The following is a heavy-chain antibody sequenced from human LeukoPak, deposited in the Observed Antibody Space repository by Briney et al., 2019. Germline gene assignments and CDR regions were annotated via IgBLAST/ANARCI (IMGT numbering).Heavy chain of an antibody. V-gene: IGHV1-2*02. J-gene: IGHJ5*02. Sequence: ASVKVSCKASGYTFTGYYMHWVRQAPGQGLEWMGWINPNSGGTNYAQKFQGRVTMTRDTSISTAYMELSRLRSDDTAVYYCARVQLGPATPYYDFWSGGPGGWFDPWGQGTLVTVSS. CDR1: GYTFTGYY. CDR3: ARVQLGPATPYYDFWSGGPGGWFDP. D-gene: IGHD3-3*01. CDR2: INPNSGGT.